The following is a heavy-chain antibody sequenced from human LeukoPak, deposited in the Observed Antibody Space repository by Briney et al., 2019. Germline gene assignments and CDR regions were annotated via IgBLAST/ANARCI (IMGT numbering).Heavy chain of an antibody. Sequence: GGSLRLSCAASGFTFSDYYMSWIRQAPGKGLEWVSYISSSGSTIYYADSVKGRFTISRDNAKNSLYLQMNSLRAEDTAVYYCTGSYRYCYYGMDVWGQGTTVTVSS. CDR1: GFTFSDYY. D-gene: IGHD1-26*01. CDR2: ISSSGSTI. J-gene: IGHJ6*02. CDR3: TGSYRYCYYGMDV. V-gene: IGHV3-11*01.